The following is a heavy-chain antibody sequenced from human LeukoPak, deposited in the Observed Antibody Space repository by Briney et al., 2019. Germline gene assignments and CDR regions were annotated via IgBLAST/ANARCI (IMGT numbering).Heavy chain of an antibody. Sequence: GGSLRLSCAASGFTFSSYSMNWVRQAPGKGLEWVSYSSSSSSTIYYADSVKGRFTISRDNAKNSLYLQMNSLRAEDTAVYYCAALELTVPFIVVVPAAINPTDYWGQGTLVTVSS. CDR3: AALELTVPFIVVVPAAINPTDY. J-gene: IGHJ4*02. V-gene: IGHV3-48*01. CDR2: SSSSSSTI. CDR1: GFTFSSYS. D-gene: IGHD2-2*01.